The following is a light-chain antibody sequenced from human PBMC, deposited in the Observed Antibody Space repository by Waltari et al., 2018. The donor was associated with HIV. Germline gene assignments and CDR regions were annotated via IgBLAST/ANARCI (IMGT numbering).Light chain of an antibody. J-gene: IGKJ3*01. Sequence: EIVLTQSPGTLSLSPGERATLSCRASQSVTNSFLAWYQQKPGLAPRLLIYGASSRATGIPDRVSGSVSGTDFTLTISRLEPEDFALYYCQQYGNSPFTFGPGTKVEMK. CDR2: GAS. CDR3: QQYGNSPFT. V-gene: IGKV3-20*01. CDR1: QSVTNSF.